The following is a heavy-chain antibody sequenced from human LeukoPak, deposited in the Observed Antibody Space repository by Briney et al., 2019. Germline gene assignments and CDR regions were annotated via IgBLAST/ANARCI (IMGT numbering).Heavy chain of an antibody. D-gene: IGHD5-24*01. CDR2: INPNNGNT. CDR1: GYTFTRYG. V-gene: IGHV1-18*01. J-gene: IGHJ4*02. Sequence: GASVEVSCKASGYTFTRYGISWVRQAPGQGLEWMGWINPNNGNTNYVQKLQGRVTMTTDTSTSTAYMELRSLRSDDTAVYYCAREMATIVNQFDYWGQGTLVTVSS. CDR3: AREMATIVNQFDY.